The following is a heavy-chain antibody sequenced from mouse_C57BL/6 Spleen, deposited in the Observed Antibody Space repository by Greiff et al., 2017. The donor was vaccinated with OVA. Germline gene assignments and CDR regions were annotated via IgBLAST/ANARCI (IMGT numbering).Heavy chain of an antibody. Sequence: EVQLQQSGTVLARPGASVKMSCKTSGYTFTSYWMHWVKQRPGQGLEWIGAIYPGNSDTSYNQKFKGKAKLTAVTSASTAYMELSSLTNEDSAVYYCTREKTAQATYFDYWGQGTTLTVSS. CDR2: IYPGNSDT. V-gene: IGHV1-5*01. D-gene: IGHD3-2*02. CDR1: GYTFTSYW. CDR3: TREKTAQATYFDY. J-gene: IGHJ2*01.